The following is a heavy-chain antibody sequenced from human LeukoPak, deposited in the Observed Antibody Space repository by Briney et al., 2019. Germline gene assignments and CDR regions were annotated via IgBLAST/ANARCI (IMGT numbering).Heavy chain of an antibody. J-gene: IGHJ3*02. Sequence: GAAVKVSCKASGGTFSSYATSWVRQAPGQGLEWMGWINPNSGGTNYAQKFQGRVTMTRDTSISTAYMELSRLRSDDTAVYYCARGAFYYDNAFDIWGQGTMVTVSS. CDR2: INPNSGGT. CDR3: ARGAFYYDNAFDI. V-gene: IGHV1-2*02. D-gene: IGHD3-22*01. CDR1: GGTFSSYA.